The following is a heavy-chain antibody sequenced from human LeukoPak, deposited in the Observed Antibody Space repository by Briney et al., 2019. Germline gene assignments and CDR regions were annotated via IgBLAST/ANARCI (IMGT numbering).Heavy chain of an antibody. V-gene: IGHV4-59*08. CDR2: IYYIVST. CDR1: GGSISSYY. J-gene: IGHJ3*02. CDR3: ARIKLDAFDI. Sequence: AETLSLTCTVSGGSISSYYWSWIRQPPGKGLEWMGYIYYIVSTNYNPALKSRVTTPVDTSKNQFPLKLSSVTAADTTVYYFARIKLDAFDIWGQGTMVTVSS.